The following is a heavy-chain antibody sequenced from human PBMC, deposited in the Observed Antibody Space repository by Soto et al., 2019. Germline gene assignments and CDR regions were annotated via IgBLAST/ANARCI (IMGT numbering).Heavy chain of an antibody. Sequence: GGPLRLSCVVSGLTVSSNSMNWVRQAPGKGLEWVSVISSGGGTNYADSVGGRFAISRDTSRNILYLQMSLLRVEDTAVYYCARDHPLFSFGYQRGIYFDYWGQGALVTVSS. CDR3: ARDHPLFSFGYQRGIYFDY. CDR2: ISSGGGT. CDR1: GLTVSSNS. V-gene: IGHV3-66*01. J-gene: IGHJ4*02. D-gene: IGHD3-22*01.